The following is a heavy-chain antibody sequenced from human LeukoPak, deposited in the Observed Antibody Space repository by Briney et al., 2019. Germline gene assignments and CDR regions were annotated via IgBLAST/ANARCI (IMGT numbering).Heavy chain of an antibody. Sequence: PGGSLRLSCAAAGFTFSRYSMNWVRQAPGKGLEWVSFIRGSTSTKYYADSVKGRFTISRDDAKNSLFLQMDSLRAADTGVYYCVREVLLPGMLGPCFDNWGQGTLVAVSS. CDR2: IRGSTSTK. D-gene: IGHD2-8*01. V-gene: IGHV3-48*01. J-gene: IGHJ5*02. CDR3: VREVLLPGMLGPCFDN. CDR1: GFTFSRYS.